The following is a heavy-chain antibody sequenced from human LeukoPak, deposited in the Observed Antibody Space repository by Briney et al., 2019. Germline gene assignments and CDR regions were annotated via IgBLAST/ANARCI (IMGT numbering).Heavy chain of an antibody. Sequence: PGGSLRPSCAASGFTVSSNYMSWVRQAPGKGLEWVSVIYSGGSTYYADSVKGRFTISRDNSKNTLYLQMNSLRAEDTAVYYCVREREQIYDYWGQGTLVTVSS. CDR2: IYSGGST. V-gene: IGHV3-53*01. D-gene: IGHD1-26*01. J-gene: IGHJ4*02. CDR1: GFTVSSNY. CDR3: VREREQIYDY.